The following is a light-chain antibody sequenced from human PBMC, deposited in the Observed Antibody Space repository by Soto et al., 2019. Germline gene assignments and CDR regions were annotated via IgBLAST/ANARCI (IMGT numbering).Light chain of an antibody. CDR3: PQYGSSQCT. CDR1: QSVSSRF. Sequence: EIVLTHSPGTLSLSPGERATLSCRASQSVSSRFLAWYQQKPDQAPRLIMYAASNRATGIPERFSGNGSGKGVAGAISRLEPEDFAVYHCPQYGSSQCTVGLGTK. J-gene: IGKJ2*02. V-gene: IGKV3-20*01. CDR2: AAS.